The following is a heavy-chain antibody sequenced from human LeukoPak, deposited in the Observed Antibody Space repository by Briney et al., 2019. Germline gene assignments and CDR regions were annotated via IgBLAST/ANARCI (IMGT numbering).Heavy chain of an antibody. J-gene: IGHJ4*02. CDR2: ISAYNGNT. Sequence: GASVKVSCKASGYTFTSYGISWVRQAPGQGLEWMGWISAYNGNTNYAQKLQGRVTMTTDTSTSTAYMELRSLRSDDTAVYYCARDGGGLDYDTLTGYCPFDYWGQGTLVTVSS. CDR1: GYTFTSYG. V-gene: IGHV1-18*01. D-gene: IGHD3-9*01. CDR3: ARDGGGLDYDTLTGYCPFDY.